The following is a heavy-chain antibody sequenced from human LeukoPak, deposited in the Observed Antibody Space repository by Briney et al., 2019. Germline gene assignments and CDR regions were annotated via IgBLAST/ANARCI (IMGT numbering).Heavy chain of an antibody. D-gene: IGHD1-26*01. V-gene: IGHV3-7*05. CDR2: INPAGSQQ. CDR1: GFTFSSYW. Sequence: TGGSLRLSCAASGFTFSSYWMSWVRQAPGKGLEWVANINPAGSQQYYVDSVKGRITIPRDNAKNSLYLQMNSLRAEDTAVYYCTRGGSGELGYWGQGTLVTISS. J-gene: IGHJ4*02. CDR3: TRGGSGELGY.